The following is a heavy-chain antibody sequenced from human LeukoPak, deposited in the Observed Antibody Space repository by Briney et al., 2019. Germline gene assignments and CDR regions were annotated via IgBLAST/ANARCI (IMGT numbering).Heavy chain of an antibody. CDR3: VRDESFGWLSKFDY. Sequence: ASVKVSCKTSGYTFTSHYVHWVRQAPGQGLEWMGIISPSGGSTSYAQKFQGRVTMTRDTSTSTVYMELSSLRSEDTAVYYCVRDESFGWLSKFDYWGQGTLVTVSS. CDR2: ISPSGGST. J-gene: IGHJ4*02. V-gene: IGHV1-46*01. D-gene: IGHD3-9*01. CDR1: GYTFTSHY.